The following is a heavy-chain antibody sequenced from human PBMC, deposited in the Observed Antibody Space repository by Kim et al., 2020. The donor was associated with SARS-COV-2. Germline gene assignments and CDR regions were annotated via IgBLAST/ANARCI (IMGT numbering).Heavy chain of an antibody. J-gene: IGHJ4*02. Sequence: TPTLKSRVTISVDTSKNQCSLRLSSVPAADTAVYYCARDRYGSGSYPFDYWGQGTLVTVSS. D-gene: IGHD3-10*01. V-gene: IGHV4-39*07. CDR3: ARDRYGSGSYPFDY.